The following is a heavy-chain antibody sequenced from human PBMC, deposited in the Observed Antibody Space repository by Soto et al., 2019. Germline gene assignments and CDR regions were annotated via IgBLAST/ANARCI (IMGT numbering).Heavy chain of an antibody. CDR2: VYYTGST. CDR1: GGSVNTFY. Sequence: SETLSLTCTVSGGSVNTFYWSWIRQPPGKGLEWVGHVYYTGSTDYNPSLKSRVTISVDTTKNQVSLKLNSVTTADTAVYFCARDWGRSNYFGYWCQGTLVTVSS. V-gene: IGHV4-59*02. CDR3: ARDWGRSNYFGY. J-gene: IGHJ4*02. D-gene: IGHD3-16*01.